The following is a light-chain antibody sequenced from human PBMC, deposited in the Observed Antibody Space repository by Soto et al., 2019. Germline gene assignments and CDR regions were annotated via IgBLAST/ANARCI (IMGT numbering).Light chain of an antibody. CDR1: QSVSLS. Sequence: EIVLTQSPATLCLSPGGRATLSCRASQSVSLSLAWYQQKPGQAPRLLIYDASKRASGFPARFSGSGSGTDFTLTISSLEPEDFAVYYCQERTGWPPWTFGQGTRLEI. CDR3: QERTGWPPWT. J-gene: IGKJ5*01. CDR2: DAS. V-gene: IGKV3-11*01.